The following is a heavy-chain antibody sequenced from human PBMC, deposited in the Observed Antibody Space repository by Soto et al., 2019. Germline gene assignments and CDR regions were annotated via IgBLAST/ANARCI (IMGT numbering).Heavy chain of an antibody. CDR1: GFTSSSYA. CDR3: ARGASDFWGAYPEIHFFDY. CDR2: ISYDETNK. Sequence: GGSLRLSCAASGFTSSSYAMSWVRQAPGKGLEWVAVISYDETNKYYADSVKGRFTISRDNSKNTLYLQMNNLRADDTAVYYCARGASDFWGAYPEIHFFDYWGHGTLVTVSS. J-gene: IGHJ4*01. D-gene: IGHD3-3*01. V-gene: IGHV3-30-3*01.